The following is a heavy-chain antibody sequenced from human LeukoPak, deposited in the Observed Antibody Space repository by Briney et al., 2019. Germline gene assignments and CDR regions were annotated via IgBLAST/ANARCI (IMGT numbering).Heavy chain of an antibody. V-gene: IGHV1-8*01. D-gene: IGHD2-15*01. CDR3: AFRYCSCPSPFDY. Sequence: ASVKVSCKAPENIFNRYDINWVRQATGQGLEWMGWTNPNSGNTGYAHKFQGRVTMTRTPSTSTAYMELSSLRSEDTAVYYCAFRYCSCPSPFDYWGQGTLITVSS. CDR1: ENIFNRYD. J-gene: IGHJ4*02. CDR2: TNPNSGNT.